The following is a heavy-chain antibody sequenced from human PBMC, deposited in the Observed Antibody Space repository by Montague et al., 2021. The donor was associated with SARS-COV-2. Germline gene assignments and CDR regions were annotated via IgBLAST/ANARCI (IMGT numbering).Heavy chain of an antibody. CDR1: GGSISSYY. V-gene: IGHV4-59*08. D-gene: IGHD2-8*01. J-gene: IGHJ4*02. CDR2: IYYSGST. Sequence: SETLSLTCTVSGGSISSYYWSWIRQPPGKGLEWIGYIYYSGSTNYNPSLKSRVTISVDTSKNQFSLKLSSVTAADTAVYYCARLAVGYCTNGVCYTAFDYWGQGTLVTVSS. CDR3: ARLAVGYCTNGVCYTAFDY.